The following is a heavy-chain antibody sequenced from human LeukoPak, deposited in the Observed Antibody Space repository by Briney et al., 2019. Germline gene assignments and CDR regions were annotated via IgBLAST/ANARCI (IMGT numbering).Heavy chain of an antibody. CDR2: ITNSGNTL. V-gene: IGHV3-11*01. J-gene: IGHJ5*02. CDR3: ARGAGPLFDP. Sequence: TGGSLRLSCAASGFIFSDHYMSWIRQAPGEGLEWISYITNSGNTLYYADSVKGRFTISRDNAKKSLYLQMNSLRDADTAVYYCARGAGPLFDPWGQGTLVTVSS. CDR1: GFIFSDHY.